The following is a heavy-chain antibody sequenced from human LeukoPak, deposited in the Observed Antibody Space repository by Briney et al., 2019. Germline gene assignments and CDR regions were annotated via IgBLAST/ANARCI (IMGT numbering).Heavy chain of an antibody. CDR1: GFTFSSYA. J-gene: IGHJ4*02. Sequence: QPGGSLRLSCAASGFTFSSYAMHWVRQAPGKGLEYVSAISSNGGSTYYANSVKCRFTISRDNSKNTLYLQMGSLRAEDMAVYYCARSYCSSTSCHRIAIDYWGQGTLVTVSS. CDR3: ARSYCSSTSCHRIAIDY. V-gene: IGHV3-64*01. CDR2: ISSNGGST. D-gene: IGHD2-2*01.